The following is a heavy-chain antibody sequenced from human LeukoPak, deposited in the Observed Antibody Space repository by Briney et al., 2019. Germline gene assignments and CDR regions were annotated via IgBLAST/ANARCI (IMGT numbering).Heavy chain of an antibody. Sequence: ASVKVSCKASGGTFSSYAISWVRQAPGQGLEWMGWINPNSGGTNYAQKFQGRVTMTRDTSINTAYMELSRLTSDDTAVYYCARGFDMTTVGYWGQGTLVTVSS. V-gene: IGHV1-2*02. CDR3: ARGFDMTTVGY. CDR2: INPNSGGT. CDR1: GGTFSSYA. J-gene: IGHJ4*02. D-gene: IGHD4-23*01.